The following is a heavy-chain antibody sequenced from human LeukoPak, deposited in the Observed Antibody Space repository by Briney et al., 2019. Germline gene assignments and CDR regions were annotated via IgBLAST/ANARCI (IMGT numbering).Heavy chain of an antibody. CDR2: IKKDGSDK. CDR3: ARGNYQVTIFGVVIRTGFDY. CDR1: GFTFSSYW. J-gene: IGHJ4*02. D-gene: IGHD3-3*01. V-gene: IGHV3-7*04. Sequence: PGGSLRLSCAASGFTFSSYWMNWVRQALGKGLEWVANIKKDGSDKNYLGSVKGRFTISRDNAKNSLYVQMNSLRAEDTAVYYCARGNYQVTIFGVVIRTGFDYWGQGTLVTVSS.